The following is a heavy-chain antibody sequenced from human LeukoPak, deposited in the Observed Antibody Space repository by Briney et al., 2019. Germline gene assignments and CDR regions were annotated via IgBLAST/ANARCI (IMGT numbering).Heavy chain of an antibody. CDR1: GFTFSSYA. CDR2: ISGSGGST. J-gene: IGHJ4*02. D-gene: IGHD5-18*01. Sequence: GGSLRLSCAASGFTFSSYAMSWVRQAPGKGLEWVSAISGSGGSTYYADSVKGRFTISRDNSENTLYLQMNSLRAEDTAVYYCAKDLSTTWIQLWSPFDYWGQGTLVTVSS. CDR3: AKDLSTTWIQLWSPFDY. V-gene: IGHV3-23*01.